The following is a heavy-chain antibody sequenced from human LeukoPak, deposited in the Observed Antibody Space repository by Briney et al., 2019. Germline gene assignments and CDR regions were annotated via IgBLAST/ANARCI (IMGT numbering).Heavy chain of an antibody. CDR1: GGTFNKYG. Sequence: GSSVKVSCKASGGTFNKYGISWVRQAPGQGPEWMGGIIPMFVTANYAQKFQGRLTITADKSTSTAYMELSSLRSEDTAVYYCARDDFSSARAFDIWGQGTMVTVSS. CDR3: ARDDFSSARAFDI. CDR2: IIPMFVTA. J-gene: IGHJ3*02. D-gene: IGHD6-13*01. V-gene: IGHV1-69*06.